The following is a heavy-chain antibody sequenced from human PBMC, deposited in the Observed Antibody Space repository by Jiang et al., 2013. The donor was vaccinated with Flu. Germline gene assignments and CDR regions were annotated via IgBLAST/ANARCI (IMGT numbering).Heavy chain of an antibody. D-gene: IGHD3-3*01. V-gene: IGHV1-8*01. CDR1: GYTFTSYD. Sequence: GAEVKKPGASVKVSCKASGYTFTSYDINWVRQATGQGLEWMGWMNPNSGNTGYAQKFQGRVTMTRNTSISTAYMELSSLRSEDTAVYYCARDSRLLSYDFWSGLRAEDYWGQGTLVTVSS. CDR2: MNPNSGNT. J-gene: IGHJ4*02. CDR3: ARDSRLLSYDFWSGLRAEDY.